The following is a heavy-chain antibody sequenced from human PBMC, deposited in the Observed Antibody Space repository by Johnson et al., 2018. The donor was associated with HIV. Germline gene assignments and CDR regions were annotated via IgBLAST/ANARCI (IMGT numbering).Heavy chain of an antibody. Sequence: EVQLVESGGGVVQPGRSLRLSCAASGFSFSSYGVHWVRQAPGKGLEYVSSISSNGGSTYYANSVKGRFTISRDNSKNTLYLQMGSLRAEDMAVYYCARVGDGNNKNAFDIWGQGTMVTVSS. CDR2: ISSNGGST. D-gene: IGHD5-24*01. CDR1: GFSFSSYG. V-gene: IGHV3-64*01. CDR3: ARVGDGNNKNAFDI. J-gene: IGHJ3*02.